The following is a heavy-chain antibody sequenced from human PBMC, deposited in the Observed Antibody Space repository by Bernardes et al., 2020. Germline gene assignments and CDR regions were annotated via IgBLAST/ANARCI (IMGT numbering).Heavy chain of an antibody. CDR3: ARDELAAAH. CDR1: GYTFTSYA. CDR2: INTNTGNS. Sequence: ASVKVSCRASGYTFTSYALNWVRQAPGQGLEWMGLINTNTGNSLYAQGLTERFVFSVDTSVSTAYLQINFLKAEDTAVYYCARDELAAAHWGQGTQVTVSS. J-gene: IGHJ4*02. V-gene: IGHV7-4-1*02. D-gene: IGHD1-1*01.